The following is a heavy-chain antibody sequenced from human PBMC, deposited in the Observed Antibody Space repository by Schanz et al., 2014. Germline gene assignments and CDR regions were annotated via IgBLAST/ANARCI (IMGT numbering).Heavy chain of an antibody. Sequence: QVQLVESGGGVVQPGRSRRLSCEASGFPFSSYALHWVRQAPGKGLEWVAVISYDGVNTYYADSVKGRFTISRDNSKNTLYLQMNSLRGEDTAVYYCASPALVQGLMPEYYFDYWGQGTLVTVSS. V-gene: IGHV3-30-3*01. CDR1: GFPFSSYA. J-gene: IGHJ4*02. D-gene: IGHD3-10*01. CDR2: ISYDGVNT. CDR3: ASPALVQGLMPEYYFDY.